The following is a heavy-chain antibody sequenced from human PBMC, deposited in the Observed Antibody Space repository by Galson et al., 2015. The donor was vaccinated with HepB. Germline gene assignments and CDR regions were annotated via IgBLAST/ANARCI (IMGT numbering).Heavy chain of an antibody. CDR2: ISYDGSNK. V-gene: IGHV3-30-3*01. Sequence: SLRLSCAASGFTFSSYAMHWVRQAPGKGLEWVAVISYDGSNKYYADSVKGRFTISRDNSKNTLYLQMNSLRAEDTAVYYCARDLVVAAFDPWGQGTLVTVSS. CDR1: GFTFSSYA. CDR3: ARDLVVAAFDP. J-gene: IGHJ5*02. D-gene: IGHD2-2*01.